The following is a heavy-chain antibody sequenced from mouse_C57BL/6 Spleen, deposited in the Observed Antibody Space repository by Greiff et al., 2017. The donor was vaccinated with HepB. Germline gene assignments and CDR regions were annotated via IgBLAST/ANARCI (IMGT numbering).Heavy chain of an antibody. V-gene: IGHV1-50*01. CDR2: IDPSDSYT. CDR3: ARKRRVPFAY. D-gene: IGHD2-12*01. CDR1: GYTFTSYW. J-gene: IGHJ3*01. Sequence: QVQLQQPGAELVKPGASVKMSCKASGYTFTSYWMQWVKQRPGQGLEWIGEIDPSDSYTNYNQKFKGKATLTVDTSSSTAYMQLSSLTSEDSAVYYCARKRRVPFAYWGQGTLVTVSA.